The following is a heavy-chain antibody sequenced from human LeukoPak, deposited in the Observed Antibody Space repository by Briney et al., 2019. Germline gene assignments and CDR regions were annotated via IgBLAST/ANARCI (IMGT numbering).Heavy chain of an antibody. CDR1: GGTFSSYA. J-gene: IGHJ3*02. V-gene: IGHV1-69*13. CDR2: IIPIFGTA. Sequence: SVKASCKASGGTFSSYAISWVPQAPGQGLEWMGVIIPIFGTANYAQKFQGRVTITADESTSTAYMELSSLRSEDTAVYYCARNPGFGELFLGAFDIWGQGTMVTVSS. CDR3: ARNPGFGELFLGAFDI. D-gene: IGHD3-10*01.